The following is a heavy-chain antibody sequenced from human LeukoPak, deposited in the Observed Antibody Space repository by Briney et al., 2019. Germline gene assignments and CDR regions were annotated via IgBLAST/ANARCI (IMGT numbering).Heavy chain of an antibody. CDR1: GFTFDDYT. D-gene: IGHD4-23*01. Sequence: PGGSLRLSCAASGFTFDDYTMHWVRQAPGKGLEWVSLISWDGGSTYYADSVKGRFTISRDNSKNSLYLQMNSLRTEDTALYCCAKDILNGGNSDYWGQGTLVTVSS. V-gene: IGHV3-43*01. CDR2: ISWDGGST. CDR3: AKDILNGGNSDY. J-gene: IGHJ4*02.